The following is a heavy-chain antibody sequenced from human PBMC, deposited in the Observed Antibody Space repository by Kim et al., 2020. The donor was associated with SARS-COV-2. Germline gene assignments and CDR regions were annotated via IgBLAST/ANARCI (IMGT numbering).Heavy chain of an antibody. J-gene: IGHJ3*02. D-gene: IGHD6-6*01. Sequence: YHPSRKSRVSITVDTSKNQFSLKLSSVTAADAAVYYCARHFVYPIAFDIWGQGTMVTVSS. CDR3: ARHFVYPIAFDI. V-gene: IGHV4-39*01.